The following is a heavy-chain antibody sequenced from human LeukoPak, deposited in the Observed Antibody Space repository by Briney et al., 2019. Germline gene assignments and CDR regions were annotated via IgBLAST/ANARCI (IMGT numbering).Heavy chain of an antibody. J-gene: IGHJ4*02. V-gene: IGHV4-34*01. D-gene: IGHD2-8*01. CDR2: INHSGST. Sequence: SETLSLTCAVYGGSFSGYYWSWIRQPPGKGLEWIGEINHSGSTNYNPSLKSRVTISVDTSKNQFSLKLSSVTAADTAVYYCARVPYCTNGVCFFDYWGQGTLVTVSS. CDR3: ARVPYCTNGVCFFDY. CDR1: GGSFSGYY.